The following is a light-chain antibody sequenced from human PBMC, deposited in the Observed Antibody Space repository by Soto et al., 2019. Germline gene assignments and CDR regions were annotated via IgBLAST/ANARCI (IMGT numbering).Light chain of an antibody. CDR1: QSISSW. CDR3: QHYNSYSEA. Sequence: DIQITQSPSTLSASVGDKVTITCRASQSISSWLAWYQQTQGKAPKLLIYKASTLKSGVPSRFSGSGSGTEFTLTISRLQPDDFETYYCQHYNSYSEAFGQGTKVDIK. J-gene: IGKJ1*01. CDR2: KAS. V-gene: IGKV1-5*03.